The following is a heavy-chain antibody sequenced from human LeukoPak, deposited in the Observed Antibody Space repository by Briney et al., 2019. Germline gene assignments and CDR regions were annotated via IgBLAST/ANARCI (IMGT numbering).Heavy chain of an antibody. V-gene: IGHV3-23*01. J-gene: IGHJ5*02. Sequence: GGSLRLSCAASEFSVGSNYMTWVRQAPGRGLEWVSSIRPSGDNTYYGDSVKGRFTISRDNSKNTVYLQMNNMRVDDTAVYYCARVAGWHWFDPWGQGTLVTVSS. CDR2: IRPSGDNT. CDR3: ARVAGWHWFDP. CDR1: EFSVGSNY. D-gene: IGHD6-19*01.